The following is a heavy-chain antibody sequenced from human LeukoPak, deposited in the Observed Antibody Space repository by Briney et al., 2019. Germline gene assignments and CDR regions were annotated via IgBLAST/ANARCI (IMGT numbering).Heavy chain of an antibody. D-gene: IGHD3-22*01. CDR1: GGSLISNY. CDR2: IYGSGIT. Sequence: SETLSLTCTVSGGSLISNYCSWIRQSAGTGLEWIGRIYGSGITDYNPSLKSRVTMSLDTSRKQFSLRLTSVTAADTAVYYCARLKFYDSTGYSPGYYMDVWGKGTTVSVFS. J-gene: IGHJ6*03. CDR3: ARLKFYDSTGYSPGYYMDV. V-gene: IGHV4-4*07.